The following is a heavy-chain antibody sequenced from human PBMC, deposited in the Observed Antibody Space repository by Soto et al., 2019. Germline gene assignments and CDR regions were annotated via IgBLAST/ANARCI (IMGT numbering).Heavy chain of an antibody. Sequence: QVQLQQWGAGLLKPSETLSLTCAVYGGSFRNFYWSWIRQPPGKGLEWIGEINHSGGTNYNPSLKSRGTVSVDTSKNQCSREMSSVTAADTAIYYCARRTVGASPNWFDPWGQGALVTVSS. CDR3: ARRTVGASPNWFDP. J-gene: IGHJ5*02. CDR1: GGSFRNFY. D-gene: IGHD1-26*01. V-gene: IGHV4-34*01. CDR2: INHSGGT.